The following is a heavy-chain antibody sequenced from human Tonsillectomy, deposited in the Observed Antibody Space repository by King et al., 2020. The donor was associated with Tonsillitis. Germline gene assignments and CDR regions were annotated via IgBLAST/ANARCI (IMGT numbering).Heavy chain of an antibody. CDR1: GGTFSSYA. V-gene: IGHV1-69*09. CDR3: ARTAPYYYGSASYVLDY. Sequence: VQLVQSGAEVKKPGSSVKVSCKASGGTFSSYAISWVRQAPGQGLEWMGRIIPILGIANYAQKFQGRVTITADKSTSTAYMELSSLRSEDTSVYYCARTAPYYYGSASYVLDYWGQGTLVTVSS. CDR2: IIPILGIA. J-gene: IGHJ4*02. D-gene: IGHD3-10*01.